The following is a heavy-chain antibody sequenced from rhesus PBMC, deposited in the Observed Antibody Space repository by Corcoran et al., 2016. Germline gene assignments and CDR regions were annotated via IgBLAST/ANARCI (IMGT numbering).Heavy chain of an antibody. V-gene: IGHV1-151*01. J-gene: IGHJ6*01. CDR3: ARVYSKRDYYGLDS. CDR2: NIPLLGKT. Sequence: QVQLVQSGAEVKKPGASVKLSCKASGYTFSIYAISWVRQAPGQGLEGKGRNIPLLGKTNHAEKFQGRVTITADTSTSTAYMELSSLRSEDTAVYYCARVYSKRDYYGLDSWGQGVVVTVSS. D-gene: IGHD4-23*01. CDR1: GYTFSIYA.